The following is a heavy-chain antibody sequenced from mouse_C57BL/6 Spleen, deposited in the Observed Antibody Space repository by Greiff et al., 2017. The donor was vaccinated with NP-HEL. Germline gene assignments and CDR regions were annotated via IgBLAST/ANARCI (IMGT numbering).Heavy chain of an antibody. V-gene: IGHV1-69*01. J-gene: IGHJ2*01. CDR1: GYTFTSYW. Sequence: QVQLQQPGAELVMPGASVKLSCKASGYTFTSYWMHWVKQRPGQGLEWIGEIDPSDSYTNYNQKFKGKSTLTVDKSSSTAYMQLSSLTSEDSAVYYCARSEGSEVVARFDYWGQGTTLTVSS. CDR3: ARSEGSEVVARFDY. CDR2: IDPSDSYT. D-gene: IGHD1-1*01.